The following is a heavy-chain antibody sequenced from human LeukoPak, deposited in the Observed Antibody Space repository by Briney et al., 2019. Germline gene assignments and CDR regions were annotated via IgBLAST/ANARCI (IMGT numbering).Heavy chain of an antibody. Sequence: SSETLSLTCAVYGGSFSGYYWSWIRQPPGKGLEWIGEINHSGSTNYNPSLKSRVTISVDTSKNQFSLKLSSVTAADTAVYYCARDNYSSGWYLSYNWFDPWGQGTLVTVSS. CDR1: GGSFSGYY. CDR3: ARDNYSSGWYLSYNWFDP. CDR2: INHSGST. D-gene: IGHD6-19*01. V-gene: IGHV4-34*01. J-gene: IGHJ5*02.